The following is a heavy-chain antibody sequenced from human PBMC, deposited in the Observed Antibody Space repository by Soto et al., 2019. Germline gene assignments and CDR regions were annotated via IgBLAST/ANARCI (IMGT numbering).Heavy chain of an antibody. J-gene: IGHJ6*02. D-gene: IGHD6-6*01. CDR2: ISSSSSYI. CDR3: ARRSGIAARNYYYGMDV. V-gene: IGHV3-21*01. CDR1: GFTFSSYS. Sequence: GGSLRLSCAASGFTFSSYSVNWVRQAPGKGLEWVSSISSSSSYIYYADSVKGRFTISRDNAKNSLYLQMNSLRAEDTAVYYCARRSGIAARNYYYGMDVWGQGTTVTVSS.